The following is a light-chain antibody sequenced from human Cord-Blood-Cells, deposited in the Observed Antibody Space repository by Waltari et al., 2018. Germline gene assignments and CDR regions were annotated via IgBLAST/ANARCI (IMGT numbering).Light chain of an antibody. CDR3: SSYTSSSTLL. V-gene: IGLV2-14*01. CDR1: SSDVGGYNY. CDR2: DVS. Sequence: QSALTQPAYVSGSPGQSITISCTGTSSDVGGYNYVSWYQQHPGKAPKLMLYDVSNRPSGVSNRFSGSKSGNTASLTISGLQAEDEADYYCSSYTSSSTLLFGGGTKLTVL. J-gene: IGLJ2*01.